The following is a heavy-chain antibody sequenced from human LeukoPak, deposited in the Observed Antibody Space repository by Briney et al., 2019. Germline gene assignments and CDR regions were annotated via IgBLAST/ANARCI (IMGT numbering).Heavy chain of an antibody. CDR2: INPSGGST. D-gene: IGHD5-12*01. CDR1: GYSFTSYY. V-gene: IGHV1-46*01. J-gene: IGHJ6*03. Sequence: ASVKVSCKASGYSFTSYYMHWVRQAPGQGLEWMGIINPSGGSTSYAQKFQGRVTMTRDMSTSTVYMELSSLRSEDTAVYYCARDRNYGGYLYYYYYYMDVWGKGTTVTISS. CDR3: ARDRNYGGYLYYYYYYMDV.